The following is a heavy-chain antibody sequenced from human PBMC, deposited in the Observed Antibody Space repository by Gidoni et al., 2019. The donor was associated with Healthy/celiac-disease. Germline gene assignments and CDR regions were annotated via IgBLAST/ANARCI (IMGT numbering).Heavy chain of an antibody. CDR1: GFTFSSYS. Sequence: EVQLVESGGGLVKPGGSLRLSCAASGFTFSSYSMTWGRQAPGKGLELVSSISSSVSTIYYADSVKGRFTISRDNAKNSLYLQMTSLRAEDTAVYYCARDFLELHGFVSYYYYGMDVWGQGTTVTVSS. J-gene: IGHJ6*02. CDR2: ISSSVSTI. V-gene: IGHV3-21*01. D-gene: IGHD1-7*01. CDR3: ARDFLELHGFVSYYYYGMDV.